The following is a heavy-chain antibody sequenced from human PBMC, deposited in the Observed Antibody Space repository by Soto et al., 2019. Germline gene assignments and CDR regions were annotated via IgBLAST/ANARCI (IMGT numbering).Heavy chain of an antibody. Sequence: GGSLRLSCAASGLSLRSQWMHWIRQTPGKGLEWVSRSSPDGSTLYADSVKGRFTISRDNAKNTVYLQMNSLRVEDTAMYYCSVSIFGVVHYWGQGTLVTVSS. V-gene: IGHV3-74*03. J-gene: IGHJ4*02. D-gene: IGHD3-3*01. CDR1: GLSLRSQW. CDR2: SSPDGST. CDR3: SVSIFGVVHY.